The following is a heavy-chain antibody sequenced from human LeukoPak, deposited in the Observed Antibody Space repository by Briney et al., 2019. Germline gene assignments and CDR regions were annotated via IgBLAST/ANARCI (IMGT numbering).Heavy chain of an antibody. J-gene: IGHJ4*02. Sequence: SETLSLTCAVYGGSFSGYYWSWIRQPPGKGLEWIGEINHSGSTNYNPSLKSRVTISVDTSKNQFSLKLSSVTAADTAVYYCARYGDLRNFDYWGQGTLVTVSS. CDR3: ARYGDLRNFDY. CDR1: GGSFSGYY. CDR2: INHSGST. D-gene: IGHD4-17*01. V-gene: IGHV4-34*01.